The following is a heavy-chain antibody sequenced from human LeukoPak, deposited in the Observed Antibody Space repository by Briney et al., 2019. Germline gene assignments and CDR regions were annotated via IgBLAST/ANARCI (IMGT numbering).Heavy chain of an antibody. CDR2: ISSSSSYI. V-gene: IGHV3-21*01. Sequence: GGSLRLSCAASGFTFSSDSMNWVRQAPGKGLEWVSSISSSSSYIYYADSVKGRFTISRDNAKNSLYLQMNSLRAEDKAVYYCARRGGPLGDYWGQGTLVTVSS. J-gene: IGHJ4*02. CDR3: ARRGGPLGDY. D-gene: IGHD3-3*02. CDR1: GFTFSSDS.